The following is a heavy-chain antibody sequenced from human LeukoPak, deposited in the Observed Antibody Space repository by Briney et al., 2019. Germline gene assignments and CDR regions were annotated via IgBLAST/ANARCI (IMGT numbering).Heavy chain of an antibody. CDR1: GFTFNYYA. V-gene: IGHV3-23*01. CDR3: ARHDSFIPY. CDR2: ISDNEGTT. Sequence: PGGSLRLSCAASGFTFNYYAMSWVRQAPGKGLEWVSGISDNEGTTYYTDSVKGRFIISRDNTKNTVYLQMNNLRADDTAVYFCARHDSFIPYWGQGTLVTVSS. D-gene: IGHD5-18*01. J-gene: IGHJ4*02.